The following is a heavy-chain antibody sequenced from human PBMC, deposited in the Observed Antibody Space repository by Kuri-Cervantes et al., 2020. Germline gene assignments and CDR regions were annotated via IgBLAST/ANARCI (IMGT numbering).Heavy chain of an antibody. Sequence: GESLKISCAASGFTVSSNYMSWVRQAPGKGLEWVSVIYSGGNTYYADSVKGRFTISRDNAKNSLYLQMNSLRAEDTAVYYCARVKLVVGGSHVGNAFDIWGQGTMVTVSS. D-gene: IGHD1-26*01. CDR3: ARVKLVVGGSHVGNAFDI. CDR1: GFTVSSNY. V-gene: IGHV3-53*01. CDR2: IYSGGNT. J-gene: IGHJ3*02.